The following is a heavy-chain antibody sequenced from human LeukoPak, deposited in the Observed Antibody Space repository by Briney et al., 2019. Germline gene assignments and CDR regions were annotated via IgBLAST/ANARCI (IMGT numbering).Heavy chain of an antibody. Sequence: GGSLRLSCTASGIMFSGYWMSWVCQAPGKGLEWVAHIKQHGPEKYYVDSVKGRFTISRDDAKKSVYLQMNSLRAEDTAVYYCASDGGPFDHWGQGILVTVAS. CDR2: IKQHGPEK. CDR3: ASDGGPFDH. CDR1: GIMFSGYW. J-gene: IGHJ4*02. V-gene: IGHV3-7*01. D-gene: IGHD3-16*01.